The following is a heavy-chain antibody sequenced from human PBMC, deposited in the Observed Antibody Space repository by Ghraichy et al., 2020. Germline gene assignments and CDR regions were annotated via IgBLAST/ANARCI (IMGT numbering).Heavy chain of an antibody. CDR3: AGVYSCRFDY. Sequence: ASVKVSCKTSGYSFTTYGISWVRQAPGQGLEWMGWISPYNGNTNYVQKLQGRVTMTSDTSTSTAYMELRRLRSDDTAVYYCAGVYSCRFDYWGQGTLVTVSS. D-gene: IGHD6-13*01. CDR1: GYSFTTYG. V-gene: IGHV1-18*04. CDR2: ISPYNGNT. J-gene: IGHJ4*02.